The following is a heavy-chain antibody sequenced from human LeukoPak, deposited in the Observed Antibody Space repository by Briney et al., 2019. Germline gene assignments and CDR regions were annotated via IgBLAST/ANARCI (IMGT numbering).Heavy chain of an antibody. Sequence: PSETLSLTCTVSGGTISSSSYYWGWIRQPPGKGLEWIGYIYYSGNTKYNPSLKSRVTISVDTSKNQFSLKLSSVTAADTAMYYCARHSSGWYPDYWGQGTLATVSS. V-gene: IGHV4-61*05. J-gene: IGHJ4*02. CDR3: ARHSSGWYPDY. CDR1: GGTISSSSYY. CDR2: IYYSGNT. D-gene: IGHD6-19*01.